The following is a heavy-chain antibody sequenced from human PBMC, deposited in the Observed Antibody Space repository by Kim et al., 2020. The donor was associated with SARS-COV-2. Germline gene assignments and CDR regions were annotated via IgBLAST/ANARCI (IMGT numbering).Heavy chain of an antibody. CDR3: AKYPTRGGNSRYYFDY. V-gene: IGHV3-9*01. D-gene: IGHD2-21*02. J-gene: IGHJ4*02. Sequence: SVKGRFTISRENAKTSLYLQMNSLRAEDTALYYCAKYPTRGGNSRYYFDYWGQGTLVTVSS.